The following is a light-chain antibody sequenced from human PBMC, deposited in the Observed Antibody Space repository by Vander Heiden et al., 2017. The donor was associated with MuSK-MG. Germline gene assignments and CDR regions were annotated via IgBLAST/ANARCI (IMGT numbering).Light chain of an antibody. CDR1: RSDIGSFNF. CDR2: EVG. CDR3: CSYAGSGSVV. J-gene: IGLJ2*01. V-gene: IGLV2-23*02. Sequence: QSALTQPASVSGSPVQSITISCTGTRSDIGSFNFVSWYQQYPGKAPKLIIYEVGKRPSGVSNRFSGSKSGNTAALTISGLQAEDEADYFCCSYAGSGSVVFAGGTTLTVL.